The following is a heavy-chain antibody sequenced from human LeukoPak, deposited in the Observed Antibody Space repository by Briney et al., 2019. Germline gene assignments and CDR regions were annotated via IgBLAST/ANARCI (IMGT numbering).Heavy chain of an antibody. V-gene: IGHV3-49*04. J-gene: IGHJ4*02. D-gene: IGHD2-15*01. CDR1: GFTFSSYG. CDR3: GRDSGGLGTIDY. CDR2: IRSKGYGGTT. Sequence: GGSLRLSCAASGFTFSSYGMHWVRQAPGKGLEWVAFIRSKGYGGTTEYAASVKGRFTISRDDSKSIAYLQMNSLKTQDTAVYYCGRDSGGLGTIDYWGQGTLVTVSS.